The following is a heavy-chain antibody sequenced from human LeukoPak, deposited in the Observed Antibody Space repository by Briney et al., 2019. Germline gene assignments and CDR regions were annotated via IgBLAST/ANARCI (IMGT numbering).Heavy chain of an antibody. CDR1: GYTFTSYD. CDR2: IIPILGIA. CDR3: ARDRVFGVVIIPRYYYGMDV. J-gene: IGHJ6*02. D-gene: IGHD3-3*01. Sequence: ASVKVSCKASGYTFTSYDINWVRQATGQGLEWMGRIIPILGIANYAQKFQGRVTITADKSTSTAYMELSSLRSEDTAVYYCARDRVFGVVIIPRYYYGMDVWGQGTTVTVSS. V-gene: IGHV1-69*04.